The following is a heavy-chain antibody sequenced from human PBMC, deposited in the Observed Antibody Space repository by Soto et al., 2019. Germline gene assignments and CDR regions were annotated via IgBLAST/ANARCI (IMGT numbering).Heavy chain of an antibody. CDR3: ARDGYEKWKMTTVTTYHYYGMDV. CDR2: IYYSGST. V-gene: IGHV4-59*01. CDR1: GGSISSYY. D-gene: IGHD4-4*01. J-gene: IGHJ6*02. Sequence: SETLSLTCTVSGGSISSYYWSWIRQPPGKGLEWIGYIYYSGSTNYNPSLKSRVTISVDTSKNQFSLKLSSVTAADTAVYYCARDGYEKWKMTTVTTYHYYGMDVWGQGTTVTVSS.